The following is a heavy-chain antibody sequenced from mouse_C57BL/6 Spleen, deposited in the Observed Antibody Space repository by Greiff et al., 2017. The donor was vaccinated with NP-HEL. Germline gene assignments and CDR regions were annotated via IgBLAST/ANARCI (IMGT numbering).Heavy chain of an antibody. J-gene: IGHJ4*01. V-gene: IGHV5-6*01. CDR3: ARRSRYYYGSSYDAMDY. D-gene: IGHD1-1*01. CDR2: ISSGGSYT. CDR1: GFTFSSYG. Sequence: VQLQESGGDLVKPGGSLKLSCAASGFTFSSYGMSWVRQTPDKRLEWVATISSGGSYTYYPDSVKGRFTISRDNAKNTLYLQMSSLKSEDTAMYYCARRSRYYYGSSYDAMDYWGQGTSVTVSS.